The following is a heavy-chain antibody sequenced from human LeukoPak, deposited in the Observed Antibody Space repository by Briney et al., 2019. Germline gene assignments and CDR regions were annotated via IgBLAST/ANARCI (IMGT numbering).Heavy chain of an antibody. D-gene: IGHD3-22*01. CDR2: IYYSGST. Sequence: SEALSLTCTVSGVSISSGDYYWSWIRQPPGKGLEWIGYIYYSGSTYYNPSLKSRVTISVDTSKNQLSLKLSSVTAADTAVYYCARPYYYDSRIDPWGQGTLVTVSS. V-gene: IGHV4-30-4*01. CDR3: ARPYYYDSRIDP. J-gene: IGHJ5*02. CDR1: GVSISSGDYY.